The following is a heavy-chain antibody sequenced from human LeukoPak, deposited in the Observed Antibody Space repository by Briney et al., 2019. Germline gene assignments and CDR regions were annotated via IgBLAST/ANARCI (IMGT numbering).Heavy chain of an antibody. D-gene: IGHD1-14*01. Sequence: GGSLRLSCAASGFTFSSYGMHWVRQAPGKGLEWVAVIWYDGSNKYYADSVKGRFTISRDNSKNTLYLQMNSLRAEDTAVYYCAKVSGGGLYYDGMDVWGQGTTVTVSS. J-gene: IGHJ6*02. V-gene: IGHV3-33*06. CDR1: GFTFSSYG. CDR2: IWYDGSNK. CDR3: AKVSGGGLYYDGMDV.